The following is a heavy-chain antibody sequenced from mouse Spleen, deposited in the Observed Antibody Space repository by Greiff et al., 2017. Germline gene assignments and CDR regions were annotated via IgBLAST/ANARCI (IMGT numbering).Heavy chain of an antibody. CDR3: AKEGHDYGSFDY. CDR1: GFTFSDYG. V-gene: IGHV5-17*01. D-gene: IGHD2-4*01. CDR2: ISSGSSTI. Sequence: EVKVEESGGGLVKPGGSLKLSCAASGFTFSDYGMHWVRQAPEKGLEWVAYISSGSSTIYYADTVKGRFTISRDNAKNTLFLQMTSLRSEDTAMYYCAKEGHDYGSFDYWGQGTTLTVSS. J-gene: IGHJ2*01.